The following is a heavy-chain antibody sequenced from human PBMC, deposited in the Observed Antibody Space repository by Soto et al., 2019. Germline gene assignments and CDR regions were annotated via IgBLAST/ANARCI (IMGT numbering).Heavy chain of an antibody. Sequence: GASVKVSCKASGGTFSSYAISWVRQAPGQGLEWMGGIIPILGTANYAQKFQGRVTITADKSTSTAYMELSSLRSEDTAVYYCARAIGYCSGGSCFGFDYWGQGTLVTVSS. V-gene: IGHV1-69*10. CDR1: GGTFSSYA. D-gene: IGHD2-15*01. J-gene: IGHJ4*02. CDR3: ARAIGYCSGGSCFGFDY. CDR2: IIPILGTA.